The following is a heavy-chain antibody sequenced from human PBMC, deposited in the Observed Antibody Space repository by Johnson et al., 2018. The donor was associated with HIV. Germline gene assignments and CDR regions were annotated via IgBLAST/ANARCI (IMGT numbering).Heavy chain of an antibody. CDR3: ATDPKPADYSNYVGHAFDI. CDR1: GFTFSDYY. J-gene: IGHJ3*02. V-gene: IGHV3-11*04. CDR2: ISSSGSTI. D-gene: IGHD4-11*01. Sequence: VQLVESGGGLVKPGGSLRLSCAASGFTFSDYYMSWIRQAPGKGLEWVSYISSSGSTIYYADSVKGRFTISRDNAKNSLYLQMNSLRADDTAVYYCATDPKPADYSNYVGHAFDIWGQGTMVTVS.